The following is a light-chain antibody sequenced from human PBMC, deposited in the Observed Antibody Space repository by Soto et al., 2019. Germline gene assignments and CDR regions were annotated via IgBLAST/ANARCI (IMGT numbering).Light chain of an antibody. CDR3: QQYGNSWT. J-gene: IGKJ1*01. V-gene: IGKV3-20*01. CDR2: GAS. CDR1: QSVSSTY. Sequence: EIVLTQSPGTLSLSPGERATLSCRASQSVSSTYLGWYQQKPGQAPRLLIYGASSRATDIPDRFSGSGSGTDFTLTISRLEPEDFAVYYCQQYGNSWTFGQGTKVDIK.